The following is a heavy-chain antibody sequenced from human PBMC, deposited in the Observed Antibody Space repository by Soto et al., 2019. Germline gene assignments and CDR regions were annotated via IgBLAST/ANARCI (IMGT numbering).Heavy chain of an antibody. CDR2: ISTNGGST. V-gene: IGHV3-64D*06. J-gene: IGHJ4*02. CDR1: GFTFGIYA. D-gene: IGHD3-22*01. CDR3: VKVEYYYDSRGHYPFDY. Sequence: GSLRLSWSASGFTFGIYAMHWVRQAPGKGLEYVSSISTNGGSTDYAASVKGRFTISRDNSKNTVYLQMSSLRVEDTCVYYCVKVEYYYDSRGHYPFDYWVQGAPV.